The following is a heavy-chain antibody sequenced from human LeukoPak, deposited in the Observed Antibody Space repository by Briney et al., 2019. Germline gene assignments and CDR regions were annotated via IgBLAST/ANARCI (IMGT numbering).Heavy chain of an antibody. J-gene: IGHJ2*01. CDR2: IYYSGTT. V-gene: IGHV4-30-4*01. CDR3: AKHHYGGDSRYFDL. D-gene: IGHD4-23*01. CDR1: GGSISSGDCY. Sequence: PSQTLSLTCTVSGGSISSGDCYWSWIRQPPGKGLEWIGYIYYSGTTYHNPSLRSRLLISVDTSKNQFSLKFSSVTAEDTAVYYCAKHHYGGDSRYFDLWGRGNLVTVSS.